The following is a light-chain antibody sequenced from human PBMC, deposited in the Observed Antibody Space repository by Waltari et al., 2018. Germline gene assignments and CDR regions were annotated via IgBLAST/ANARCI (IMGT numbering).Light chain of an antibody. Sequence: CWASQSVSNYLAWYQQKPGQAPRLLIYETSNRATGIPARFSGSGFGTDFTLTITSLEPEDFAVYYCQQRRTSPLTFGGGTKVEIK. CDR1: QSVSNY. CDR3: QQRRTSPLT. CDR2: ETS. V-gene: IGKV3-11*01. J-gene: IGKJ4*02.